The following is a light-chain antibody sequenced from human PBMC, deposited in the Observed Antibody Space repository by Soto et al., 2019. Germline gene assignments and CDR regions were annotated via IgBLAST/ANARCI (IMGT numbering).Light chain of an antibody. Sequence: QTVVTQAPSASASLGASVKLTCTLSSGHSSYAIAWHQQQPERGPRYLMKLNSDGSHNKGGGIPDRFSGSSSGAERYLTISSLQSEDEADYYFQTWGTGILVFGGGTKLTVL. V-gene: IGLV4-69*01. CDR2: LNSDGSH. CDR3: QTWGTGILV. J-gene: IGLJ2*01. CDR1: SGHSSYA.